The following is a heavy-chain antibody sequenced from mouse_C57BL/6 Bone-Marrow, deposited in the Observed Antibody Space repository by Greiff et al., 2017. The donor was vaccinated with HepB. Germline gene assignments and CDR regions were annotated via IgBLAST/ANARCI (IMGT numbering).Heavy chain of an antibody. CDR3: AREGNYFDV. CDR1: GYTFTDYY. CDR2: IYPGSGNT. Sequence: VQGVESGAELVRPGASVKLSCKASGYTFTDYYINWVKQRPGQGLEWIARIYPGSGNTYYNEKFKGKATLTAEKSSSTAYMQLSSLTSEDSAVYFYAREGNYFDVWGTGTTVTVSS. J-gene: IGHJ1*03. V-gene: IGHV1-76*01.